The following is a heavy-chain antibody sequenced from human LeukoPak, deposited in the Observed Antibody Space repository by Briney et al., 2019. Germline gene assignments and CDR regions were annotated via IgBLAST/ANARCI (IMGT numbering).Heavy chain of an antibody. D-gene: IGHD6-13*01. J-gene: IGHJ4*02. CDR1: GFTFSSYS. CDR3: ARVWGLAVAGGEIEY. Sequence: GGSLRLSCAASGFTFSSYSMNWVRQAPGKGLEWVSYISSSGTTIYYADSVKGRFTISRDNAKNSLYLLMNSLRDEDTAVYYCARVWGLAVAGGEIEYWGQGTLVTVSS. CDR2: ISSSGTTI. V-gene: IGHV3-48*02.